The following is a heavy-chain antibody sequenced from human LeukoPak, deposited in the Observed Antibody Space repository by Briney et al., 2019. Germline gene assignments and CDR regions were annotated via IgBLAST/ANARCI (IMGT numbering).Heavy chain of an antibody. D-gene: IGHD3-22*01. CDR3: ARAPSEVGGYYPEYFRH. CDR1: GFTFSRYW. CDR2: VKSDGKT. V-gene: IGHV3-74*01. Sequence: GGTLRLSCEASGFTFSRYWMHWVRHAPGKGLVWVSRVKSDGKTNYEDSEKGRFTFSRDNAKNTVSLQMDSLRAEDTGVYYCARAPSEVGGYYPEYFRHWGQGTLVTVSS. J-gene: IGHJ1*01.